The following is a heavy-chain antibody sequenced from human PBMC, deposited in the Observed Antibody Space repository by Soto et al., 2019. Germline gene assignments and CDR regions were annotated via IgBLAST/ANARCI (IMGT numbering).Heavy chain of an antibody. Sequence: GGSLRLSCAASGFTFSSYGMHWVRQAPGKGLEWVAVISYDGSNKYYADSVKGRFTISRDNSKNTLYLQMNSLRAEDTAVYYCARQHYYYYGMDVWGQGTTVTVS. CDR2: ISYDGSNK. V-gene: IGHV3-30*03. CDR1: GFTFSSYG. J-gene: IGHJ6*02. CDR3: ARQHYYYYGMDV.